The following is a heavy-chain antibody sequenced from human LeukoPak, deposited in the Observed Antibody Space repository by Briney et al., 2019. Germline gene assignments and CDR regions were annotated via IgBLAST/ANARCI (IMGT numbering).Heavy chain of an antibody. Sequence: ASVKVSCKASGYTFTSYYMHWVRQAPGQGLEWMGGIIPIFGTANYAQKFQGRVTITADESTSTAYMELRSLRSDDTAVYYCARADLVPGANWFDPWGQGTLVTDSS. CDR2: IIPIFGTA. J-gene: IGHJ5*02. CDR1: GYTFTSYY. V-gene: IGHV1-69*13. D-gene: IGHD2-2*01. CDR3: ARADLVPGANWFDP.